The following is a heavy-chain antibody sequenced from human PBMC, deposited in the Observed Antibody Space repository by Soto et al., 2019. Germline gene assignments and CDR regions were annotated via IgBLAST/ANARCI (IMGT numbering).Heavy chain of an antibody. J-gene: IGHJ4*02. CDR2: ITSQTDGETT. Sequence: NPGGSLRLSCVVSGLTFSKVWMSWVRQAPGKGLEWLGRITSQTDGETTDYAAPVKGRFTISRDDAKNLVYLQMNSLRAEDTAVYYCVGSSGWIFDYWGQGSLVTVSS. CDR1: GLTFSKVW. D-gene: IGHD6-19*01. CDR3: VGSSGWIFDY. V-gene: IGHV3-15*01.